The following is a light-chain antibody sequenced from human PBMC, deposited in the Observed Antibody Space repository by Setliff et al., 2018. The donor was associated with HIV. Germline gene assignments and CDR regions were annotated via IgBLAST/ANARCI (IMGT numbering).Light chain of an antibody. CDR3: SPYAITNTLP. CDR2: EVR. V-gene: IGLV2-14*01. J-gene: IGLJ1*01. CDR1: SSDVGGYNY. Sequence: QSVLTQPASVSGSPGQSITISCTGTSSDVGGYNYVSWYQQHPGKAPKLIIYEVRNRPSGVSNRFSGSKSGNTASLTISGLQAEDEGDYYCSPYAITNTLPFGTGTRSPS.